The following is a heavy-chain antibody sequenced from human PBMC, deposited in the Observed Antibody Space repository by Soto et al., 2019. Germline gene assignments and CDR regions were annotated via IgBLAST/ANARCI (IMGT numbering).Heavy chain of an antibody. CDR3: ARGSITMVRGADYYYYMDV. Sequence: QVQLQQWGAGLLKPSETLSLTCAVYGGSFSGYYWSWIRQPPGKGLEWIGEINHSGSTNYNPSLKSRVTISVDTSKNQFSLKLSSVTAADTAVYYCARGSITMVRGADYYYYMDVWGKGTTVTVSS. J-gene: IGHJ6*03. CDR2: INHSGST. CDR1: GGSFSGYY. V-gene: IGHV4-34*01. D-gene: IGHD3-10*01.